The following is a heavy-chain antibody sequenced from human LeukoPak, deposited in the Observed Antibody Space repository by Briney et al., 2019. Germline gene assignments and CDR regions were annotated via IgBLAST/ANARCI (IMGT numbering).Heavy chain of an antibody. CDR2: ISGSGGST. J-gene: IGHJ4*02. D-gene: IGHD1-26*01. V-gene: IGHV3-23*01. Sequence: GGSLRLSCAASGFTFSSYAMSWVRQAPGKGLKWVSAISGSGGSTYYADSVKGRFTISRDNSKNTLYLQMNSLRAEDTAVYYCAKARYSGIPYGYFDYWGQGTLVTVSS. CDR3: AKARYSGIPYGYFDY. CDR1: GFTFSSYA.